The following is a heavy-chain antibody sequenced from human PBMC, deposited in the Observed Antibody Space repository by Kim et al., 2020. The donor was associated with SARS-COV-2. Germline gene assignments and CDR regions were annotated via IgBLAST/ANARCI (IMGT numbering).Heavy chain of an antibody. V-gene: IGHV4-39*01. CDR2: IYYSGST. D-gene: IGHD6-6*01. Sequence: SETLSLTCTVSGGSISSSSYYWGWIRQPPGKGLEWIGSIYYSGSTYYNPSLKSRVTISVDTSKNQFSLKLSSVTAADTAVYYCARHLRASYSSSSWSTRLNYYYYYMDVWGKGTTVTVSS. CDR3: ARHLRASYSSSSWSTRLNYYYYYMDV. J-gene: IGHJ6*03. CDR1: GGSISSSSYY.